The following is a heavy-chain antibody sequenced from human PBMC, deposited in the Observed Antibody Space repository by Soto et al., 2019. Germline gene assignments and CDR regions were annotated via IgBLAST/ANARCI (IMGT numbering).Heavy chain of an antibody. D-gene: IGHD2-21*02. V-gene: IGHV4-30-2*01. CDR2: IYNSGNT. J-gene: IGHJ5*02. CDR3: ARGSDGVWNWFDP. Sequence: SSETLSLTCAVSGGSISSGFYSWSWIRQPPGQGLEWIGYIYNSGNTYYNPSLMSRVTISVDRSQNHFSLKLTSVTAADTAVYYCARGSDGVWNWFDPWGQGTQVTVSS. CDR1: GGSISSGFYS.